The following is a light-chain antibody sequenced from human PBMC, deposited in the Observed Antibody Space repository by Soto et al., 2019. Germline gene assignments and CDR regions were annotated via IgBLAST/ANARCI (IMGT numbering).Light chain of an antibody. J-gene: IGKJ2*01. Sequence: DIQMTKSPSTLSASVGDRVTSTCRPSQSISSWLTWYQQKRGKAPKLLIYDASSLESGVPSRFSGSGFGTEFALNYSSLQPDDFATYSCRQYNSYPYTFGQVTNVDSK. CDR2: DAS. CDR1: QSISSW. V-gene: IGKV1-5*01. CDR3: RQYNSYPYT.